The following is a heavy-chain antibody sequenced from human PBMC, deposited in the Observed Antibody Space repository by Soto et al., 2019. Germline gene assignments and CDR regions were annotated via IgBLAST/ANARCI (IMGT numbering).Heavy chain of an antibody. Sequence: QVQLVESGGGVVQPGRSLRLSCAASGFTFSSYGMHWVRQAPGKGLEWVAVIWYDGSNKYYADSVKGRFTISRDNSKNTLYLQMNSLRAEDTAVYYCARGDMQLPPYYYYGMDVWGQGTTVTVSS. CDR1: GFTFSSYG. V-gene: IGHV3-33*01. D-gene: IGHD6-6*01. J-gene: IGHJ6*02. CDR2: IWYDGSNK. CDR3: ARGDMQLPPYYYYGMDV.